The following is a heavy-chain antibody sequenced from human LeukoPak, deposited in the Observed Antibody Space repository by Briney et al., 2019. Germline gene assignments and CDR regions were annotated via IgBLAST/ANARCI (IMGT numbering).Heavy chain of an antibody. V-gene: IGHV3-23*01. CDR1: GFTFSSYA. D-gene: IGHD6-13*01. CDR3: AKDLVPSSWFPVEEGFQH. Sequence: PGGSLRLSCAASGFTFSSYAMSWVRQAPGKGLEWVSAISGSGGSTYYADSVKGRFTISRDNSKNTLYLQMNSLRAEDTAVYYCAKDLVPSSWFPVEEGFQHWGQGTLVTDSS. J-gene: IGHJ1*01. CDR2: ISGSGGST.